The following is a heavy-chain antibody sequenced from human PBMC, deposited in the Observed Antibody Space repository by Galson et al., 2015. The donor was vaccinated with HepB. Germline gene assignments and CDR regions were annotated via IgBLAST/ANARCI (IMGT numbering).Heavy chain of an antibody. CDR1: GYSFTSYW. V-gene: IGHV5-51*01. CDR3: ATGSYCSSTSCYRGAFDI. J-gene: IGHJ3*02. CDR2: IYPGDSDT. Sequence: QSGAEVKKPGESLKISCKGSGYSFTSYWIGWVRQMPGKGLEWMGIIYPGDSDTRYSPSFQGQVTISADKSISTAYLQWSSLKASDTAMYYCATGSYCSSTSCYRGAFDIWGQGTMVTVSS. D-gene: IGHD2-2*01.